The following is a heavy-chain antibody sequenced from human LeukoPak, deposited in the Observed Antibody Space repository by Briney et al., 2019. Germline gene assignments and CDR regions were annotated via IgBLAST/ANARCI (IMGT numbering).Heavy chain of an antibody. D-gene: IGHD2-2*01. CDR2: ISSSSSYI. CDR1: GFTFSSYS. J-gene: IGHJ4*02. Sequence: PGGSLRLSCAASGFTFSSYSMNWVRQAPGKGLEWVSSISSSSSYIYYADSVKGRFTISRDNAKNSLYLQMNSLRAEDTAVCYCARRINHCSSTSCSLFDYWGQGTLVTVSS. CDR3: ARRINHCSSTSCSLFDY. V-gene: IGHV3-21*01.